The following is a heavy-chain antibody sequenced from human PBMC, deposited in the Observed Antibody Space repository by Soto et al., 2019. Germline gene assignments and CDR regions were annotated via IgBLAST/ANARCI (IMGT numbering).Heavy chain of an antibody. D-gene: IGHD6-13*01. CDR3: ARARAAAAGPFDY. Sequence: EVQLVESGGGLVKPGGSLRLSCAASGVTFSSYSMNWVRQAPGKGLEWVSSISSSSSYIYYADSVKGRFTISRDNAKNSLYLQMNSLRAEDTAVYYCARARAAAAGPFDYWGQGTLVTVSS. CDR1: GVTFSSYS. CDR2: ISSSSSYI. J-gene: IGHJ4*02. V-gene: IGHV3-21*01.